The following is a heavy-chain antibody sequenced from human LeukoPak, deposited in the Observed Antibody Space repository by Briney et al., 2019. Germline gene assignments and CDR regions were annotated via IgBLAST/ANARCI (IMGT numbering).Heavy chain of an antibody. CDR3: ARVHVNSGYYFGDAFDI. Sequence: SETLSLTCTVSGYSITRGPYWGWIRPPPGKGLEWIANIYHSGSTYYNPSLKSRVTISVDTSKNQFSLKLSSVTAADTAIYYCARVHVNSGYYFGDAFDIWGQGTMVTVSS. V-gene: IGHV4-38-2*02. D-gene: IGHD3-22*01. CDR1: GYSITRGPY. J-gene: IGHJ3*02. CDR2: IYHSGST.